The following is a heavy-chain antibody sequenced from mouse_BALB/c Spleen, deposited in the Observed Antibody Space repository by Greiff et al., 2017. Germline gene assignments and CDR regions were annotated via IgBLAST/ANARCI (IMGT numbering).Heavy chain of an antibody. V-gene: IGHV1-82*01. CDR1: GYAFSSSW. Sequence: QVQLQQSGPELVKPGASVKISCKASGYAFSSSWMNWVKQRPGQGLEWIGRIYPGDGDTNYNGKFKGKATLTADKSSSTAYMQLSSLTSVDSAVYFCARVGKGSAANVYYFDYWGQGTTLTVSS. D-gene: IGHD6-1*01. J-gene: IGHJ2*01. CDR3: ARVGKGSAANVYYFDY. CDR2: IYPGDGDT.